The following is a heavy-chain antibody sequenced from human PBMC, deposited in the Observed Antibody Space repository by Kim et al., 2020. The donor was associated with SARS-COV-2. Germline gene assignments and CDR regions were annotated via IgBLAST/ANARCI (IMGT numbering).Heavy chain of an antibody. CDR3: ARAAVSYRYFDL. Sequence: GGSLRLSCAASGFTFSTYRLNWVRQAPGKGLEWVSSIGSGGINMYYADSVKGRFTISRDNAKNSLYLQMDSLGAEDTAVYYCARAAVSYRYFDLWGRGTLVTVSS. CDR1: GFTFSTYR. V-gene: IGHV3-21*01. J-gene: IGHJ2*01. CDR2: IGSGGINM. D-gene: IGHD3-16*01.